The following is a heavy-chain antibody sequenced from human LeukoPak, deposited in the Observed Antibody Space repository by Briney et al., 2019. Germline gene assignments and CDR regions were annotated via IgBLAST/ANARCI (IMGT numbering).Heavy chain of an antibody. CDR3: ARGRLYYDFWSGYLYYFDY. V-gene: IGHV4-34*01. CDR2: INHSGST. Sequence: SETLSLTCAVYGGSFSGYYWSWIRQPPGKGLEWIGEINHSGSTNYNPSLKSQVTISVDTSKNQFSLKLSSVTAADTAVYYCARGRLYYDFWSGYLYYFDYWGQGTLVTVSS. J-gene: IGHJ4*02. D-gene: IGHD3-3*01. CDR1: GGSFSGYY.